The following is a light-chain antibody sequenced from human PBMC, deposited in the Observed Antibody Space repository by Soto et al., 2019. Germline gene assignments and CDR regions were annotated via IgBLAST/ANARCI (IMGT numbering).Light chain of an antibody. V-gene: IGLV2-8*01. Sequence: QSALTQPPSASGSPGQSVTISCTGTRSDLGGYNLVSWYQQHLGKSPKLLIYEVSKRPSWVPDRFSGSKSGSTASLTVSGLQAEDASAYYCSSYAGSNNLVFGGVNKGTVL. CDR2: EVS. CDR3: SSYAGSNNLV. J-gene: IGLJ3*02. CDR1: RSDLGGYNL.